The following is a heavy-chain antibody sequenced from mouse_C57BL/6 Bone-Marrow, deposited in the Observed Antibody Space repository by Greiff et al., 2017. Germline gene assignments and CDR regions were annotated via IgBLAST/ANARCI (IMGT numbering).Heavy chain of an antibody. V-gene: IGHV1-54*01. CDR1: GYAFTNYL. CDR3: ARSGVYDGYYYAMDY. J-gene: IGHJ4*01. CDR2: INPGSGGT. Sequence: VKLQQSGAELVRPGTSVKVSCKASGYAFTNYLIEWVKQRPGQGLEWIGVINPGSGGTNYNEKFKGKATLTADKSSSTAYMQLSSLTSEDSAVYFCARSGVYDGYYYAMDYWGQGTSVTVSS. D-gene: IGHD2-3*01.